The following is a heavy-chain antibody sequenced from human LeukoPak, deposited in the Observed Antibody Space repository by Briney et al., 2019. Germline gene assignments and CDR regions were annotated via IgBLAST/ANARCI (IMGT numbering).Heavy chain of an antibody. CDR3: ARLGVVGATNDYYFDH. J-gene: IGHJ4*02. Sequence: GESLKISCKDGGYSFTSYWIGWVRQMPGKGLEWMGIIYPGDSDTGYSPSFQGQVTISADKSISTAYLQWSSLKASDTAMYYCARLGVVGATNDYYFDHWGQGTLVTVSS. CDR1: GYSFTSYW. CDR2: IYPGDSDT. D-gene: IGHD1-26*01. V-gene: IGHV5-51*01.